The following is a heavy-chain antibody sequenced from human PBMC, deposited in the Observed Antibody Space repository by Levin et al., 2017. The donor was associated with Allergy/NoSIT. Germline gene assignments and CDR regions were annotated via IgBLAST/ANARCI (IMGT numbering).Heavy chain of an antibody. V-gene: IGHV4-34*01. D-gene: IGHD6-13*01. CDR2: INHSGST. Sequence: SETLSLTCAVYGGSFSGYYWSWIRQPPGKGLEWIGEINHSGSTNYNPSLKSRVTISVDTSKNQFSLKLSSVTAADTAVYYCASRYIAAAGTSDAFDIWGQGTMVTVSS. CDR3: ASRYIAAAGTSDAFDI. J-gene: IGHJ3*02. CDR1: GGSFSGYY.